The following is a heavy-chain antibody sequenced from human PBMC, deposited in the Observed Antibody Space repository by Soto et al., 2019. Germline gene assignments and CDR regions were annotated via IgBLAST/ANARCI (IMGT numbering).Heavy chain of an antibody. CDR2: IKSKSDGGTT. CDR3: TTRLTPI. J-gene: IGHJ4*02. CDR1: GFIFSNAW. Sequence: EEQLLESGGDLVKPGGSLRLSCAASGFIFSNAWMNWVRQAPGKGLEWVGHIKSKSDGGTTDYAAPVKGRFTILRDDSKNTVFLQMNSLKTEDTAVYYCTTRLTPIWGQGTLVTVSS. V-gene: IGHV3-15*07.